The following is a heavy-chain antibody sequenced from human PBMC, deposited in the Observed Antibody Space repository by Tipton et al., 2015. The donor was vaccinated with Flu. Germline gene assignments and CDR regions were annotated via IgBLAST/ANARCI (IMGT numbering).Heavy chain of an antibody. D-gene: IGHD5-12*01. CDR3: ARARGFGPGGHFDL. CDR1: GFSFSGEY. CDR2: ISNSGSTI. V-gene: IGHV3-11*01. J-gene: IGHJ2*01. Sequence: GSLRLSCAASGFSFSGEYMSWIRQAPGKGLEWVSYISNSGSTIVYADSVQGRFTISRDNAKNSLYLQTNSLRAEDTAVYYCARARGFGPGGHFDLWGRGTLVTVSS.